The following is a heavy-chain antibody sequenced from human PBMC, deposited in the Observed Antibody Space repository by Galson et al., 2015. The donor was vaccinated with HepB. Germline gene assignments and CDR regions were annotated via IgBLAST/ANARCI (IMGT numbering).Heavy chain of an antibody. D-gene: IGHD3-16*02. CDR3: ASYYDYVWGSYRSPVH. CDR1: GFTFSSYS. V-gene: IGHV3-21*01. CDR2: ISSSSSYI. J-gene: IGHJ4*02. Sequence: LRLSCAASGFTFSSYSMNWVRQAPGKGLEWVSSISSSSSYIYYADSVKGRFTISRDNAKNSLYLQMNSLRAEDTAVYYCASYYDYVWGSYRSPVHWGQGTLVTVSS.